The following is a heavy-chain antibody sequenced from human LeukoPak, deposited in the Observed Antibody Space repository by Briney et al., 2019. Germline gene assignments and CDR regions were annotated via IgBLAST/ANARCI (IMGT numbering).Heavy chain of an antibody. J-gene: IGHJ4*02. Sequence: SETLSLTCAVYGGSFSGYYWSWIRQPPGKGLEWIGEINHSGSTNYNPSLKSRVTISVDTSKNQFSLKLSSVTAADTAVYYCARGVPPYYYDSGGYHYFDYWGQGTLVTVSS. CDR1: GGSFSGYY. CDR3: ARGVPPYYYDSGGYHYFDY. CDR2: INHSGST. D-gene: IGHD3-22*01. V-gene: IGHV4-34*01.